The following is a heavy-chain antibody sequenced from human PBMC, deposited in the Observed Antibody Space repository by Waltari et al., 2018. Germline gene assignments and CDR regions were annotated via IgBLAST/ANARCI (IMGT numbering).Heavy chain of an antibody. V-gene: IGHV3-30-3*01. Sequence: QVQLVESGGGVVQPGRSLRLSCAASGFTFSSYAMHWVRQAPGKGLGWVAVISYDGSNKYYADDVKGRFTIPRDNSKNTLYLQMNSLRAEDTAVYYCARDGGDLGYYYYYMDVWGKGTTVTISS. CDR3: ARDGGDLGYYYYYMDV. CDR2: ISYDGSNK. J-gene: IGHJ6*03. CDR1: GFTFSSYA. D-gene: IGHD3-16*01.